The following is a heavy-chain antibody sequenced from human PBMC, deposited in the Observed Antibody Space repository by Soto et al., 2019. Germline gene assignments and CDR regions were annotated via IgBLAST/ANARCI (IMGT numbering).Heavy chain of an antibody. Sequence: GGSLRLSCAASGFTFSSYGMHWVRQAPGKGLEWVAVIWYDGSNKYYADSVKGRFTISRDNSKNTLYLQMNSLRAEDTAVYYCARGSYCSSTSCYISSRWYWYFDLWGRVTLVTVSS. CDR3: ARGSYCSSTSCYISSRWYWYFDL. V-gene: IGHV3-33*01. CDR2: IWYDGSNK. D-gene: IGHD2-2*02. J-gene: IGHJ2*01. CDR1: GFTFSSYG.